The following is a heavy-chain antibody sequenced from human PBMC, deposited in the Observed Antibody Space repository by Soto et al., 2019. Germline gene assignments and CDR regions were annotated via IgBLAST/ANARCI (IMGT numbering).Heavy chain of an antibody. J-gene: IGHJ5*02. CDR1: GGTFSSYA. CDR2: IIPIFGTA. CDR3: ARVVLELRFNWFDP. V-gene: IGHV1-69*05. D-gene: IGHD1-7*01. Sequence: QVQLVQSGAEVKKPGSSVKVSCKASGGTFSSYAISWVRQAPGQGLEWMGGIIPIFGTANYAQKFQGRGTITPDESTSKAYMELSSLRSEDTVVYYCARVVLELRFNWFDPRGQGTLVTGSS.